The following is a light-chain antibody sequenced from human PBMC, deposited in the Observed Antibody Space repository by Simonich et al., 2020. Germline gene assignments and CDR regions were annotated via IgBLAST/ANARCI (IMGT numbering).Light chain of an antibody. Sequence: DVVMTQSPLSLPVTLGQPASISCRSSQSLVHSDGNTYLNWFQQRPGQSPRRLIYQVSNRDSGVPDRFGGSGSGTDFTLKISRVEAEDVGVYYCMQGTHWPPITFGQGTRLEIK. J-gene: IGKJ5*01. CDR1: QSLVHSDGNTY. CDR2: QVS. CDR3: MQGTHWPPIT. V-gene: IGKV2-30*02.